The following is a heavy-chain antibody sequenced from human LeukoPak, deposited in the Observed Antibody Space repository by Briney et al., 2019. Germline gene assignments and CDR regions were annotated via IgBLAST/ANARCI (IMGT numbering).Heavy chain of an antibody. V-gene: IGHV3-23*01. D-gene: IGHD1-26*01. Sequence: RPAGSLRLSCAAPGFTFSSYAMSWVRQAPGKGLEWVSAVSGSGGSTYYADSVKGRFTISRVNSKNTLYLQMNSLRAEDTAVYYCAKDGKELLLCYYFDYWGQGTLVTVSS. J-gene: IGHJ4*02. CDR1: GFTFSSYA. CDR3: AKDGKELLLCYYFDY. CDR2: VSGSGGST.